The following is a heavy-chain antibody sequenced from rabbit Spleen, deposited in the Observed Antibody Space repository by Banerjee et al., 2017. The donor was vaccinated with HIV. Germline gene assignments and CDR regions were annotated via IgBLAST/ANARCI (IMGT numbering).Heavy chain of an antibody. CDR1: GIDFSSYG. V-gene: IGHV1S47*01. Sequence: QEQLVESGGGLVQPGGSLKLSCKASGIDFSSYGISWVRQAPGKGPEWIAYIYPGFGVRNYANSVKGRFTISSDNAQNTVFLQMTSLTASDTATYFCVREVAGKFGLWGQGTLVTVS. CDR2: IYPGFGVR. J-gene: IGHJ4*01. CDR3: VREVAGKFGL. D-gene: IGHD4-1*01.